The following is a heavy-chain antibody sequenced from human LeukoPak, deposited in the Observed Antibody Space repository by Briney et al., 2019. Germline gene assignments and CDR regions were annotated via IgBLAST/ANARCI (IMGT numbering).Heavy chain of an antibody. Sequence: TSETLSLTCTVSGYSISSGYYWGWIRQPPGKGLEWIGSIYHSGSTYYNPSLKSRVTISVDTSKNQFSLKLSSVTAADTAVYYCARSPRLRFGELKNVWGKGTTVTISS. V-gene: IGHV4-38-2*02. CDR1: GYSISSGYY. CDR2: IYHSGST. D-gene: IGHD3-10*01. J-gene: IGHJ6*04. CDR3: ARSPRLRFGELKNV.